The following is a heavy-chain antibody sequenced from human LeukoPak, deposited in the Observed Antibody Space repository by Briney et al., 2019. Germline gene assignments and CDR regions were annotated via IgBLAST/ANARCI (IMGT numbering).Heavy chain of an antibody. CDR3: ARVHYYDSSGYHEQYLDY. CDR2: INAGNGNT. D-gene: IGHD3-22*01. V-gene: IGHV1-3*01. J-gene: IGHJ4*02. Sequence: GASVKVSCKASGYTFTSYAMHWVRQAPGQRLEWMGWINAGNGNTKYSQKFQGRVTITRDTSASTAYMELSSLRSEDTAVYYCARVHYYDSSGYHEQYLDYWGQGTLVTVSS. CDR1: GYTFTSYA.